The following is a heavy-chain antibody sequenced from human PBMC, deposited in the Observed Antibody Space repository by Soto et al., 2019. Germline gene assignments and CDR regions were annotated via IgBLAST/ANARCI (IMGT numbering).Heavy chain of an antibody. V-gene: IGHV5-10-1*01. CDR2: IDPSDSHT. Sequence: GESLKISCKGSGDSFSSYWINWVRQMPGKGLEWMGRIDPSDSHTDYSPSFQGHVTISADKSINTAYLQWSSLRASDTAIYYCARVDWNYDLPRFGMDVWGQGTPLTVSS. D-gene: IGHD1-7*01. J-gene: IGHJ6*02. CDR1: GDSFSSYW. CDR3: ARVDWNYDLPRFGMDV.